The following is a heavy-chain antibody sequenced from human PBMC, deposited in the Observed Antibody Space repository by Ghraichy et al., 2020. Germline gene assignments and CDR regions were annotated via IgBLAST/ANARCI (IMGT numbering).Heavy chain of an antibody. D-gene: IGHD6-13*01. CDR1: GGSISSSSYY. CDR2: VYSSGNP. CDR3: VRVSYSSSSYDLDY. J-gene: IGHJ4*02. Sequence: SQTLSLTCSVSGGSISSSSYYWGWIRQPPGKGLEWIGSVYSSGNPYYNPSLKSRVTISVDASKNQFSLKVSSVTATDTAVYYCVRVSYSSSSYDLDYWGQGILVTVSS. V-gene: IGHV4-39*01.